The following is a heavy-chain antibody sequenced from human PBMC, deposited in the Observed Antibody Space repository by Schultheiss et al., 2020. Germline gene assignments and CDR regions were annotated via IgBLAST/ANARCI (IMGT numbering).Heavy chain of an antibody. CDR1: GYTFTGYY. CDR3: ARVIGTTPGFDY. J-gene: IGHJ4*02. D-gene: IGHD2/OR15-2a*01. V-gene: IGHV1-2*02. Sequence: ASVKVSCKASGYTFTGYYMHWVRQAPGQGLEWMGWINPNSGGTNYAQKLQGRVTMTTDTSTSTAYMELRSLRSDDTAVYYCARVIGTTPGFDYWGQGTLVTVSS. CDR2: INPNSGGT.